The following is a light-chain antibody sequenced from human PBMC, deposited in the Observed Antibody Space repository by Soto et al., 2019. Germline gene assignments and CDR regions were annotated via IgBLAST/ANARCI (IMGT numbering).Light chain of an antibody. CDR1: QRINIY. CDR2: SAS. Sequence: DIPMTQSPSSLSTSVGDRVTITCRASQRINIYVNWYRQKPGKAPELLIYSASNLQSGVPSRFSGRGSGTDFTLTISSLHHEYVATYYCQQSFSTPTFGQGTRVDMK. J-gene: IGKJ5*01. CDR3: QQSFSTPT. V-gene: IGKV1-39*01.